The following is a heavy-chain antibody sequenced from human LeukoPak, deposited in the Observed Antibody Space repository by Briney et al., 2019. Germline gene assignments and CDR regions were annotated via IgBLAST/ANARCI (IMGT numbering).Heavy chain of an antibody. CDR3: ARDSDSSGYPDY. Sequence: ASVKVSCKASVYTFTSYGISWVPQAPGQGLEWMGWISAYNGNTNYAQKLQGRVTMTTDTSTSTAYTELRSLRSDDTAVYYCARDSDSSGYPDYWGQGTLVTASS. V-gene: IGHV1-18*01. D-gene: IGHD3-22*01. CDR1: VYTFTSYG. CDR2: ISAYNGNT. J-gene: IGHJ4*02.